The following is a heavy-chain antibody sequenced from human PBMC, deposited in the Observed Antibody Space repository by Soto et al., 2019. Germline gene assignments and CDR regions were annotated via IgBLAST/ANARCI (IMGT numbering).Heavy chain of an antibody. CDR2: IIPIFGTA. CDR3: ARTTVVTPNDFDY. J-gene: IGHJ4*02. Sequence: SVKVSCKASGGTFSSYAISWVRQAPGQGLEWMGGIIPIFGTANYAQKFQGGVTITADESTGTAYMELSSLRSEDTAVYYCARTTVVTPNDFDYWGQGTLVTVSS. V-gene: IGHV1-69*13. D-gene: IGHD2-15*01. CDR1: GGTFSSYA.